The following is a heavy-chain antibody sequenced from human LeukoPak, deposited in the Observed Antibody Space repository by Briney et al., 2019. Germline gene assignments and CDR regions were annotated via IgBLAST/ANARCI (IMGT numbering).Heavy chain of an antibody. Sequence: GGSLRLSCAASGFTFSSYAMSWVRQAPGKGLEWVSTISATGGSIYYADSVKGRLTISRDNSKNTLYLQMNNLRAEDTAVYYCARVRRWLQLGLDYWGQGTLVTVSS. CDR2: ISATGGSI. CDR3: ARVRRWLQLGLDY. V-gene: IGHV3-23*01. CDR1: GFTFSSYA. D-gene: IGHD5-24*01. J-gene: IGHJ4*02.